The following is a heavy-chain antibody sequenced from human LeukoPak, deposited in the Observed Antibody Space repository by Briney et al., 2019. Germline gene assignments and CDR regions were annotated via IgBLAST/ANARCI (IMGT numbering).Heavy chain of an antibody. CDR1: GFIFGTYW. CDR3: VREFRYGDFDY. CDR2: IKQDGSET. D-gene: IGHD4-17*01. J-gene: IGHJ4*01. Sequence: GGSLRLSRAASGFIFGTYWMSWVRQPPGKRLEWVANIKQDGSETYYVDSVKGRFTMSRDNAKNLLYLQMNRLRAEDTAVYYCVREFRYGDFDYWGQGTLVIVSS. V-gene: IGHV3-7*03.